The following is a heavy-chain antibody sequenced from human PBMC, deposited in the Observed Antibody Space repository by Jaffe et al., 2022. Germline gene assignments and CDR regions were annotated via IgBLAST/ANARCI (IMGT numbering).Heavy chain of an antibody. Sequence: EVQLLESGGGLVQPGGSLRLSCAASGFTFSSYAMSWVRQAPGKGLEWVSAISGSGGSTYYADSVKGRFTISRDNSKNTLYLQMNSLRAEDTAVYYCAKGSRYYGSGSYYPFDYWGQGTLVTVSS. CDR3: AKGSRYYGSGSYYPFDY. CDR2: ISGSGGST. J-gene: IGHJ4*02. CDR1: GFTFSSYA. V-gene: IGHV3-23*01. D-gene: IGHD3-10*01.